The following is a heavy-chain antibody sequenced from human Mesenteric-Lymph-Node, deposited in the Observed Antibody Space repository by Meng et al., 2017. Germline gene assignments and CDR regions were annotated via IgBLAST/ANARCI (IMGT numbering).Heavy chain of an antibody. D-gene: IGHD2-15*01. J-gene: IGHJ6*02. CDR3: ARLPVGVSKSYYYYGMDV. V-gene: IGHV5-51*01. CDR1: GYSFTSYW. Sequence: GSLRLSCKGYGYSFTSYWIGWVRQMHGKGLEWMGIIYPGDSDNSYSPSLQGQVTISADKSICTAYRQWSSLMPSDTAMYYCARLPVGVSKSYYYYGMDVWGQGTTVTVSS. CDR2: IYPGDSDN.